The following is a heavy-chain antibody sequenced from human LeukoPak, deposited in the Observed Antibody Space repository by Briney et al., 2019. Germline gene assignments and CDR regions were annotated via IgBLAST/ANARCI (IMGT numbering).Heavy chain of an antibody. J-gene: IGHJ4*02. CDR3: ARDESGVPAASNFDC. CDR2: ISGSGGST. V-gene: IGHV3-23*01. Sequence: PGGSLRLSCAASGFTFSSYAMSWVRQAPGKGLEWVSAISGSGGSTYYADSVKGRFTISRDNAKNSLYLQMNSLRAEDTAVYYCARDESGVPAASNFDCWGQGTLVTVSS. CDR1: GFTFSSYA. D-gene: IGHD2-2*01.